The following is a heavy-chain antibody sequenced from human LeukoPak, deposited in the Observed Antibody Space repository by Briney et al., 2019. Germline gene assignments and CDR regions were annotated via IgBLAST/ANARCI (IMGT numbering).Heavy chain of an antibody. CDR2: IIPIFGTV. D-gene: IGHD4-17*01. CDR3: AIVGAAVTTFSWFDP. J-gene: IGHJ5*02. CDR1: GYTFTSYA. V-gene: IGHV1-69*13. Sequence: GASVKVSCKASGYTFTSYAMNWVRQAPGQGLEWMGGIIPIFGTVNYAERFQGRVTITADESTSTAYMELSSLRSEDTAVYYCAIVGAAVTTFSWFDPWGQGTLVTVSS.